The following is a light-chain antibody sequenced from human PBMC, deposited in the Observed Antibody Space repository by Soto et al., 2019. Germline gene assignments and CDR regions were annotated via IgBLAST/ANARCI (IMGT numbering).Light chain of an antibody. J-gene: IGKJ5*01. CDR1: QDISTW. V-gene: IGKV1-12*01. CDR2: AAS. Sequence: DIQMTQSPSSVSASAGDRVTVTFRASQDISTWLAWYQQKPGKAPKVLIYAASSLQTGVPSRFSGSGSGTEFTLTISSLQLDDFATYFCQQAHSFPITFGQGTRLEI. CDR3: QQAHSFPIT.